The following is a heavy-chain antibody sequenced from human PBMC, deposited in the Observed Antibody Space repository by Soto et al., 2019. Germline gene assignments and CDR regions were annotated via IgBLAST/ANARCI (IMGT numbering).Heavy chain of an antibody. Sequence: GGSLRLSCAASGFTFSSYGMHWVRQAPGKGLEWVAVISYDGSNKYYADSVKGRFTISRDNSKNTLYLQMNSLRAEDTAVYYCAKDLDIAVAGNYFDYWGQGTLVTVS. D-gene: IGHD6-19*01. CDR1: GFTFSSYG. J-gene: IGHJ4*02. CDR3: AKDLDIAVAGNYFDY. V-gene: IGHV3-30*18. CDR2: ISYDGSNK.